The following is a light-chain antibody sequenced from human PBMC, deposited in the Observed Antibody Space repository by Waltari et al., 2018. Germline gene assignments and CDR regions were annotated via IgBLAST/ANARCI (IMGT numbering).Light chain of an antibody. Sequence: DIQMTQSPSTLSASVGDRVTITCRASQSISSWLAWYQQKPGKATKLLIYKASSLESGVPSRFSGSGSGTEFTLTISSLQPDDFATYYCQQYNRYGTFGQGTKVEIK. CDR3: QQYNRYGT. CDR2: KAS. V-gene: IGKV1-5*03. J-gene: IGKJ1*01. CDR1: QSISSW.